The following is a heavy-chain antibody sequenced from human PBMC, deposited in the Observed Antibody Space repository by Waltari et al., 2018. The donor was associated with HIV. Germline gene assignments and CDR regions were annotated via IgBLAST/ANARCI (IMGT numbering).Heavy chain of an antibody. J-gene: IGHJ3*02. CDR3: AKDIRGLGHAFDI. CDR1: GFTFSSYD. D-gene: IGHD3-10*01. Sequence: EVQLLESGGGLVQPGGYLRLSCAASGFTFSSYDMSWVRQAPGKGLEWVSAISGSGGSTYYADSVKGRFTISRDNSKNTLYLQMNSLRAEDTAVYYCAKDIRGLGHAFDIWGQGTMVTVSS. CDR2: ISGSGGST. V-gene: IGHV3-23*01.